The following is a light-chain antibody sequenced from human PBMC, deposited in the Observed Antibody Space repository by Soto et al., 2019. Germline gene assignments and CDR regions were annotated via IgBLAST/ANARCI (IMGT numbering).Light chain of an antibody. CDR3: SSYTSSSTLL. CDR1: SSDVGGYNY. J-gene: IGLJ1*01. Sequence: QSLLTQPASLSGSPGQSITISCPGTSSDVGGYNYVSWYQQHPGKAPKLMIYDVSNRPSGVSNRFSGSKSGNTASLTISGLQAEDEADYYCSSYTSSSTLLFGTGTKVTVL. CDR2: DVS. V-gene: IGLV2-14*01.